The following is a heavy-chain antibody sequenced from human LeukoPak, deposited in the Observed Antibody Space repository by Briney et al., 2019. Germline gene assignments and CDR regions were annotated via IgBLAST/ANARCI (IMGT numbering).Heavy chain of an antibody. CDR2: ICAYNGNT. Sequence: ASVKVSCKASGYTFTSYGISWVRQAPGQGLEWMGWICAYNGNTNYAQKLQGRVTMTTDTSTSTAYMELRSLRSDDTAVYYCARGMMYYDFWSGPDYWGQGTLVTVSS. J-gene: IGHJ4*02. V-gene: IGHV1-18*01. D-gene: IGHD3-3*01. CDR3: ARGMMYYDFWSGPDY. CDR1: GYTFTSYG.